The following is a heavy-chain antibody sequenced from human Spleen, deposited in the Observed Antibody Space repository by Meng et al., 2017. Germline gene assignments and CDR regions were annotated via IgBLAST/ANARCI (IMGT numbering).Heavy chain of an antibody. V-gene: IGHV4-34*01. Sequence: QVQLEQGGAGLLEPSEALSLTCVVSGGPFSGYFWSWIRQPPGKGLEWIGEINHSGSTSYNPSLKRRVTISVDTSKNHFYLKLSSVTAADTAVYYCARSQGPYSGYDLNYWGQGSLVTVSS. CDR3: ARSQGPYSGYDLNY. CDR2: INHSGST. J-gene: IGHJ4*02. D-gene: IGHD5-12*01. CDR1: GGPFSGYF.